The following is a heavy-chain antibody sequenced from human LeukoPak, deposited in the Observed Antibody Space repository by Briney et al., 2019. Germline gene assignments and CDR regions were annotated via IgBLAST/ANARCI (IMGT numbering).Heavy chain of an antibody. J-gene: IGHJ4*02. CDR3: ARDSTIFGVGYIGGGFDY. CDR2: INPNSGGT. Sequence: ASVKVSCKASGYTFTGYYMHWVRQAPGQGLEWMGWINPNSGGTNYAQKFQGRVTVTRDTSISTAYMELSRLRSDDTAVYYCARDSTIFGVGYIGGGFDYWGQGTLVTVSS. CDR1: GYTFTGYY. D-gene: IGHD3-3*01. V-gene: IGHV1-2*02.